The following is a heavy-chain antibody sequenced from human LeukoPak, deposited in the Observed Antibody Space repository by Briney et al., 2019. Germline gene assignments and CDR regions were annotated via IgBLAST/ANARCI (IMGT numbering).Heavy chain of an antibody. CDR2: IWYDGTYK. V-gene: IGHV3-33*01. CDR3: ARYSGSYGLDY. CDR1: GFTFSTYG. D-gene: IGHD1-26*01. J-gene: IGHJ4*02. Sequence: GGSLRLSCAASGFTFSTYGMHWFRQAPGKGLEWVAVIWYDGTYKYYADSVKGRFTISRDNSKNTLTLQMDTLRAEDTAVYYCARYSGSYGLDYWGQGTLVIVSS.